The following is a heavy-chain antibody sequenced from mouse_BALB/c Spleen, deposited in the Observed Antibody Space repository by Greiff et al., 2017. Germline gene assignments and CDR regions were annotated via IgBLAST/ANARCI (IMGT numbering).Heavy chain of an antibody. CDR1: GFNIKDYY. CDR3: NAKLRRGYYFDY. Sequence: EVQRVESGAELVRSGASVKLSCTASGFNIKDYYMHWVKQRPEQGLEWIGWIDPENGDTEYAPKFQGKATMTADTSSNTAYLQLSSLTSEDTAVYYCNAKLRRGYYFDYWGQGTTLTVSS. V-gene: IGHV14-4*02. CDR2: IDPENGDT. J-gene: IGHJ2*01. D-gene: IGHD1-1*01.